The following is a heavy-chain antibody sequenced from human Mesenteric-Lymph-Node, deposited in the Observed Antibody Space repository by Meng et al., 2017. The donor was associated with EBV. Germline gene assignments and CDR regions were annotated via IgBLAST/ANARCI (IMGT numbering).Heavy chain of an antibody. Sequence: EVRGVEFGVGLRLLGGSLRLSCSALGFTCSCNYMSWVRQAPGKGLEWVSVIYSGGSTYYADSVKGRFTISRDNSKNSLYLQMNSLRAEDTAVYYCARDEGDYYDKGLGYWGQGTLVTVSS. D-gene: IGHD3-22*01. J-gene: IGHJ4*02. CDR3: ARDEGDYYDKGLGY. V-gene: IGHV3-53*01. CDR2: IYSGGST. CDR1: GFTCSCNY.